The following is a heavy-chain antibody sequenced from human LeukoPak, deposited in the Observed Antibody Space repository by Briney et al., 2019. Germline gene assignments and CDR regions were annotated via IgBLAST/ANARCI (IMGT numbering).Heavy chain of an antibody. CDR3: ARDMGGVSSRWLPYYFDY. D-gene: IGHD6-13*01. V-gene: IGHV6-1*01. CDR2: TYYRSKWYN. Sequence: PSQTLSLTCAISGDSVSSNSAAWNWIRQSPSRGLEWLGRTYYRSKWYNDYAVSVKSRITINPDTSKNQFSLQLNSVTPEDTAVYYCARDMGGVSSRWLPYYFDYWGQGTLVTVSS. J-gene: IGHJ4*02. CDR1: GDSVSSNSAA.